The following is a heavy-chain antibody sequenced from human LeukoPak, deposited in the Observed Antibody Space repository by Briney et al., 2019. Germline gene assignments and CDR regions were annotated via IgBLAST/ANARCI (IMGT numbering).Heavy chain of an antibody. CDR2: IYYSGST. CDR1: GGSISSGDYY. D-gene: IGHD3-16*01. CDR3: ASRIMITFGGVTPDAFDI. V-gene: IGHV4-30-4*01. J-gene: IGHJ3*02. Sequence: SQTLSLTCTVSGGSISSGDYYWSWIRQPPGKGLEWIGYIYYSGSTYYNPSLKSRVTISVDTSKNQFSLKPSSVTAADTAVYYCASRIMITFGGVTPDAFDIWGQGTMVTVSS.